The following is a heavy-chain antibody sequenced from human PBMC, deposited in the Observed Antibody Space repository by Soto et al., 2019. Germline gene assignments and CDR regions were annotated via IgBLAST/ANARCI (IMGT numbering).Heavy chain of an antibody. CDR2: ISSSSSYI. D-gene: IGHD4-17*01. V-gene: IGHV3-21*01. CDR1: GFTFSSYS. J-gene: IGHJ4*02. Sequence: GGSLRLSCAASGFTFSSYSMNWVRQAPGKGLEWVSSISSSSSYIYYADSVKGRFTISRDNAKNSLYLQMNSLRAEDTAVYYCARARNDYGDFFDYWGQGTLVTVSS. CDR3: ARARNDYGDFFDY.